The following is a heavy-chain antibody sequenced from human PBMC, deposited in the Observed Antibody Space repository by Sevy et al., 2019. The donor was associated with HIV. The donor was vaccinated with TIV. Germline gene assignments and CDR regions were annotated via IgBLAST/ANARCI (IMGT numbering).Heavy chain of an antibody. D-gene: IGHD4-4*01. Sequence: GGSLRLSCTASGFPFGSYEMNWVRQAPGKGLEWVSYISNSGSAKYYSDSVRGRFTISRDNAKNSLYLQMNSLRAEDTAVYYCARDLPPSATTVPHFDCWGQGALVTVSS. V-gene: IGHV3-48*03. CDR2: ISNSGSAK. CDR1: GFPFGSYE. J-gene: IGHJ4*02. CDR3: ARDLPPSATTVPHFDC.